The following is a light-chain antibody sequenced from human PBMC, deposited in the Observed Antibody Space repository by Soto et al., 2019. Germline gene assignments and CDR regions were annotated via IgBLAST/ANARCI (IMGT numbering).Light chain of an antibody. V-gene: IGLV1-36*01. CDR2: YDD. CDR1: SSNIGNNA. CDR3: AAWDDSLNGVV. J-gene: IGLJ2*01. Sequence: QSVLTQPPSVSEAPRQRVTISCSGSSSNIGNNAVNWYQQLPGKAPKLLIYYDDLLPSGVSDRFSGCKSGTSASLAISGLQSEDEADYYCAAWDDSLNGVVFGGGTKLT.